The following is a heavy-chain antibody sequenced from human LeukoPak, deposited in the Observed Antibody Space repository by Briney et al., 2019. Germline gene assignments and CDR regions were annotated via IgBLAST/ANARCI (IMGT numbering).Heavy chain of an antibody. CDR3: ARGHSISMVRGVITGAGWFDP. D-gene: IGHD3-10*01. Sequence: PGESLKISCKGSGYSFSSYWIGWVRQMPGKGLEWMGIIYPGDSDTRYSPSFQGQVTISADKSISTAYLQWSSLKASDTAMYYCARGHSISMVRGVITGAGWFDPWGQGSLVTVSS. V-gene: IGHV5-51*01. CDR1: GYSFSSYW. J-gene: IGHJ5*02. CDR2: IYPGDSDT.